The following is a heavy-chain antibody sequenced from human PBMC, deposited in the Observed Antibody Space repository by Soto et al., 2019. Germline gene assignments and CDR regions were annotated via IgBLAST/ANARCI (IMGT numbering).Heavy chain of an antibody. J-gene: IGHJ4*02. CDR1: GFTFSSYS. D-gene: IGHD6-6*01. V-gene: IGHV3-21*01. CDR2: ISSSSSYI. CDR3: ARDRWSSSKTSALFGY. Sequence: EVQLVESGGGLVKPGGSLRLSCAASGFTFSSYSMNWVRQAPGKGLEWVSSISSSSSYIYYADSVKGRFTISRDNAKNALYLQMNSLRAEDTAVYYCARDRWSSSKTSALFGYWGQGTLVTVSS.